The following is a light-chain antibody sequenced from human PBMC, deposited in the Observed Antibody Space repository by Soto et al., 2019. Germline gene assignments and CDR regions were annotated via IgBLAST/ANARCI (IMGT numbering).Light chain of an antibody. CDR3: QSYDSSLSAFYV. Sequence: QSALTQPPSASGSPGQSVTISCTGTSSDVGAYNYVSWYRQHPGKAPKLLIFEVNSRPSGVPGRFSASKSGTSASLAITGLQAEDEADYYCQSYDSSLSAFYVFGTGTKVTVL. V-gene: IGLV2-8*01. CDR2: EVN. CDR1: SSDVGAYNY. J-gene: IGLJ1*01.